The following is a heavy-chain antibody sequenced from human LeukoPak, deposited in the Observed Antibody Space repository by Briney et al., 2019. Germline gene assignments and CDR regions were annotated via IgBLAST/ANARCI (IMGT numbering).Heavy chain of an antibody. Sequence: PGGSLRLSCAASGFTFSSYWMSWVRQAPGKGLEWVAIIRQDGSEKYYVDSVKGRFTISGDNAKNSLYLQMNSLRAEDTAVYYCARGRGMGATSPFDYWGQGTLVTVSS. CDR3: ARGRGMGATSPFDY. J-gene: IGHJ4*02. CDR1: GFTFSSYW. D-gene: IGHD1-26*01. CDR2: IRQDGSEK. V-gene: IGHV3-7*04.